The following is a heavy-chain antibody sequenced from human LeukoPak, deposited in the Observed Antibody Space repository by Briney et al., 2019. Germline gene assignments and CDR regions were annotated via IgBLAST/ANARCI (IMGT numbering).Heavy chain of an antibody. CDR3: ARGIESYGDYGY. CDR1: GGSISSGSYY. D-gene: IGHD4-17*01. V-gene: IGHV4-61*01. J-gene: IGHJ4*02. Sequence: SQTLSLTCTVSGGSISSGSYYWSWIRQPPGKGLEWIAYMYNSGSTNYNPSLKSRVTISIDTSKNQFSLKLSSLTAADTAIYYCARGIESYGDYGYWGQGILVTVSS. CDR2: MYNSGST.